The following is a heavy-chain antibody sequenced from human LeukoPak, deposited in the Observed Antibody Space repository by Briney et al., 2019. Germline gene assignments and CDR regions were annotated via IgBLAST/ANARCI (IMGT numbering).Heavy chain of an antibody. D-gene: IGHD6-19*01. CDR1: GGSISSSNW. CDR3: ARLHSSGWYWRYYYYYMDV. V-gene: IGHV4-4*02. J-gene: IGHJ6*03. CDR2: IYHSGST. Sequence: SETLSLTCAVSGGSISSSNWWSWVRQPPGKGLEWIGEIYHSGSTNYNPSLKSRVTISVDTSKNQLSLKLSSVTAADTAVYYCARLHSSGWYWRYYYYYMDVWGKGTTVTISS.